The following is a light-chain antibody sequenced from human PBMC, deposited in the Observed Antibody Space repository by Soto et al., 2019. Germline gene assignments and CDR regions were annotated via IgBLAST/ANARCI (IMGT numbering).Light chain of an antibody. CDR3: LQHETYPRT. Sequence: DIQMTQSPSSLFASVGDRVSITCRASQGIRNNLGWYQQRPGKASKRLIYGTSNLQTGVPSRFSGSGYGTDFTLTISSLQPEDFATYYCLQHETYPRTFGQGTKVDIK. V-gene: IGKV1-17*01. J-gene: IGKJ1*01. CDR2: GTS. CDR1: QGIRNN.